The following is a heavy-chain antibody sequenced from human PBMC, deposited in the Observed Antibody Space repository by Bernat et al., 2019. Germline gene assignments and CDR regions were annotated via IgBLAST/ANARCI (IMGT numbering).Heavy chain of an antibody. CDR1: GFTVSSNY. CDR2: IYSGGST. Sequence: EVQLVESGGGLVQPGGSLRLSCAASGFTVSSNYMSWVRQAPGKGLEWVSVIYSGGSTYYADSVKGRFTTSRDNSKNTLYLQMNSLRAEDTAVYYCASRVDYGDYFRYPDYWGQGTLVTVS. D-gene: IGHD4-17*01. CDR3: ASRVDYGDYFRYPDY. V-gene: IGHV3-66*01. J-gene: IGHJ4*02.